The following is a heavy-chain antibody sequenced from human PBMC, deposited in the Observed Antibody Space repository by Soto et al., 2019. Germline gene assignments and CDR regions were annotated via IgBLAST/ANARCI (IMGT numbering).Heavy chain of an antibody. V-gene: IGHV3-30-3*01. CDR1: GLTFSSYA. CDR3: ATYRNNVWFRPSCN. D-gene: IGHD3-10*01. Sequence: GGSLRLSCAASGLTFSSYAMHWVRQAPGKGLEWVAVISSDGSSKYHADSVKGRFTISRDNSKNTLYLQINSLRAEDTAVYYCATYRNNVWFRPSCNWSQGSLVIVSS. J-gene: IGHJ4*02. CDR2: ISSDGSSK.